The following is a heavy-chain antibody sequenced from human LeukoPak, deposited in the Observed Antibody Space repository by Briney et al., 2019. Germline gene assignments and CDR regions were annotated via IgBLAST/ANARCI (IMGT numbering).Heavy chain of an antibody. D-gene: IGHD2-15*01. CDR2: IYYSGST. Sequence: SETLSLTCTVSGGSISSGGYYWSWIRQYPGKGLEWIGYIYYSGSTYYNPSLKSRLTISVDTSKNQFSLKLSSVTAADTAVYYCARESPRYCSGGSCYPNWFDPWGQGTLVTVSS. V-gene: IGHV4-31*03. CDR3: ARESPRYCSGGSCYPNWFDP. J-gene: IGHJ5*02. CDR1: GGSISSGGYY.